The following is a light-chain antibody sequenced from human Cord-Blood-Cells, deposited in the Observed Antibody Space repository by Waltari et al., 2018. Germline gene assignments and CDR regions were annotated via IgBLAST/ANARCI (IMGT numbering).Light chain of an antibody. CDR1: QSISSY. Sequence: DIQMTQSPSSLSASVGDSVTITCRASQSISSYLNWYQQKPGKAPKLLIYAASSLQSGVPSRFSDSGSGTDFTLTISRLQPEDFATYYCQQSYSTPFTFGPGTKVDIK. CDR3: QQSYSTPFT. CDR2: AAS. J-gene: IGKJ3*01. V-gene: IGKV1-39*01.